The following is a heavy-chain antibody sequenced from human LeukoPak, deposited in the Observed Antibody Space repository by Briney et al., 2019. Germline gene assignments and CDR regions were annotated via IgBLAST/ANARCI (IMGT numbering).Heavy chain of an antibody. CDR1: GGSISSYY. D-gene: IGHD3-22*01. CDR3: ARDRYYYDSSSYRFDY. J-gene: IGHJ4*02. CDR2: IYTSGST. V-gene: IGHV4-4*07. Sequence: KPSETLSLTCSVSGGSISSYYWSWIRQPAGKGLEWIGRIYTSGSTNYNPSLKSRVTMSVDTSKNQSSLKLSSVTAADTAVYYCARDRYYYDSSSYRFDYWGRGTLVTVSS.